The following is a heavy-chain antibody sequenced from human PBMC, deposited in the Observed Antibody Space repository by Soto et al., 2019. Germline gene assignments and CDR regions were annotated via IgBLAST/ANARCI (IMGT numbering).Heavy chain of an antibody. V-gene: IGHV4-59*12. CDR2: IYYSGNT. CDR3: VRDSKPNLDL. CDR1: GGSISSYY. J-gene: IGHJ5*02. D-gene: IGHD2-2*01. Sequence: PSETLSLTCTVSGGSISSYYWSWIRQPPGKGLEWIGYIYYSGNTNYNPSLRSRVAISVDKSKNQFSLQLSYVTGADTAVYFCVRDSKPNLDLWGQGMLVTVSS.